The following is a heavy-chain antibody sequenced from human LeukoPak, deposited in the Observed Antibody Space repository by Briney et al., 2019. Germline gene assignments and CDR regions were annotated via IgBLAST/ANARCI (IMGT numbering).Heavy chain of an antibody. J-gene: IGHJ3*02. D-gene: IGHD3-22*01. Sequence: ASVKVSCKASGYTFTSYYMHWVRQAPGQGLEWMGIINPSGGSTSYAQKFQGRVTMTRDTSTSTAYMELRSLRSDDTAVYYCARDEDSSGYYYSNAFDIWGQGTMVTVSS. CDR3: ARDEDSSGYYYSNAFDI. CDR2: INPSGGST. CDR1: GYTFTSYY. V-gene: IGHV1-46*01.